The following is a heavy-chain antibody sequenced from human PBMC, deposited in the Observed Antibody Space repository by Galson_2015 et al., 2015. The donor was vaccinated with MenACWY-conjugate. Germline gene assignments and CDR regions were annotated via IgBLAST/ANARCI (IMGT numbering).Heavy chain of an antibody. D-gene: IGHD7-27*01. CDR3: ARLTGGRFDL. V-gene: IGHV1-8*01. CDR2: MNPNSGNT. CDR1: GYTFTFHA. Sequence: SVKVSCKASGYTFTFHAMSWVQQATGQGLERLGWMNPNSGNTCYAQKFQGRVTMTRNTSITTAYMQLSSLNSEDTAVYFCARLTGGRFDLWGQGTLVTVSS. J-gene: IGHJ4*02.